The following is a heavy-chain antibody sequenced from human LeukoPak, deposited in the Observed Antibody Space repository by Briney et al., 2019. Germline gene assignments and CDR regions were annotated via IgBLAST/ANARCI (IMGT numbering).Heavy chain of an antibody. J-gene: IGHJ1*01. CDR1: GGSIRSYY. CDR3: TRHSGGYSYDI. V-gene: IGHV4-59*08. CDR2: LSYSGST. D-gene: IGHD5-18*01. Sequence: SETLSLTCTVSGGSIRSYYWSWIRQPPGKGLEWIGYLSYSGSTNYNPSLKSRVTLSLDTSKNQFSLKLSSVTAAGTAVYYCTRHSGGYSYDIWGQGTLVTVSS.